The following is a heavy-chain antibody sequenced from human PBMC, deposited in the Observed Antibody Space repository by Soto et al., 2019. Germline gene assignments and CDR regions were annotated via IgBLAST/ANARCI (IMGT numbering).Heavy chain of an antibody. J-gene: IGHJ4*02. D-gene: IGHD3-10*01. CDR2: IYYSGST. CDR1: GGSVSSGSYY. CDR3: AGHHLRYYYGSGSYYNPGPDLYYFDY. V-gene: IGHV4-61*01. Sequence: PSETLSLTCTVSGGSVSSGSYYWSWIRQPPGKGLEWIGYIYYSGSTNYNPSLKSRVTISVDTSKNQFSLKLSSVTAADTAVYYCAGHHLRYYYGSGSYYNPGPDLYYFDYWGQGTLVTVSS.